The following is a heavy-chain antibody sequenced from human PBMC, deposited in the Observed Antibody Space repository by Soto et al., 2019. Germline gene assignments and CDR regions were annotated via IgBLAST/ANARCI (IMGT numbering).Heavy chain of an antibody. Sequence: QVPLVQSGAEVKKPGAAVKLSCKASGYTFTSYGISWVRQASGQGLEWMGWISAYNGNTNYAQKLQGRVTMTTDTSTSTAYMELRSLRSDDTAVYYCARDSSGYCSSTSCYGGAHYYYYYMDVWGKGTTVTVSS. CDR2: ISAYNGNT. CDR3: ARDSSGYCSSTSCYGGAHYYYYYMDV. J-gene: IGHJ6*03. V-gene: IGHV1-18*01. CDR1: GYTFTSYG. D-gene: IGHD2-2*01.